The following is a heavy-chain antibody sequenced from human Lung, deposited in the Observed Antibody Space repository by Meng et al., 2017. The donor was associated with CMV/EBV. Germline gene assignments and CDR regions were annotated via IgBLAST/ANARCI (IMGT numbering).Heavy chain of an antibody. J-gene: IGHJ5*02. CDR3: ARGGNFDP. CDR1: GYTFSTYT. V-gene: IGHV7-4-1*02. CDR2: ISTNTGTP. D-gene: IGHD2/OR15-2a*01. Sequence: QLVQSGSELKKPGASGKVSCKASGYTFSTYTINWVRQAHGRGLEWMGWISTNTGTPTYTQGFTGRFVFSLDTSVSTAHLQISSLKAEDTAVYYCARGGNFDPWGQGTLVTVSS.